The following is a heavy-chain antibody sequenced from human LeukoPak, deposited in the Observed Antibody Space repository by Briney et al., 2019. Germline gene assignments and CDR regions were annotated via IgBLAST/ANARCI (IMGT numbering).Heavy chain of an antibody. V-gene: IGHV4-59*01. CDR3: ASSTERHQLYDILTGQVSYYHYMDV. CDR1: GGSISSYY. D-gene: IGHD3-9*01. J-gene: IGHJ6*03. CDR2: IYYSGST. Sequence: SETLSLTCTVSGGSISSYYWSWIRQPPGKGLEWIGYIYYSGSTNYNPSLKSRVTISVDTSKNQFSLKLSSVTPADTAVYYCASSTERHQLYDILTGQVSYYHYMDVWGKGTTVTISS.